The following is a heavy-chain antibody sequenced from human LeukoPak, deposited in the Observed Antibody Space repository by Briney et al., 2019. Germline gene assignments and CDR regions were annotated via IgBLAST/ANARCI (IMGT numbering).Heavy chain of an antibody. V-gene: IGHV4-61*02. CDR3: ARSRGKMATMNFDY. CDR1: GGSISSGTYY. CDR2: IYISGST. J-gene: IGHJ4*02. Sequence: SETLSLTCTVSGGSISSGTYYWSWIRQPAGKGLEWIGRIYISGSTNYNPSLKSRVTISVDTSKNQFSLKLSSVTAADTAVYYCARSRGKMATMNFDYWGQGTLVTVSS. D-gene: IGHD5-24*01.